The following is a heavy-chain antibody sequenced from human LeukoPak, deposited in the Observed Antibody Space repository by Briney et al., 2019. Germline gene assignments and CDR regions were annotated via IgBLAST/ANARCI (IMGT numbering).Heavy chain of an antibody. CDR3: AKDPTGYDYGVRAFDI. CDR2: IRYDGSNE. D-gene: IGHD5-12*01. CDR1: GFTFSSYW. V-gene: IGHV3-30*02. J-gene: IGHJ3*02. Sequence: GGSLRLSCAASGFTFSSYWMSWVRQAPGKGLEWVAFIRYDGSNEYYADSVKGRFTISRDNSKNTLYLQMNSLRAEDTAVYYCAKDPTGYDYGVRAFDIWGQGTMVTVSS.